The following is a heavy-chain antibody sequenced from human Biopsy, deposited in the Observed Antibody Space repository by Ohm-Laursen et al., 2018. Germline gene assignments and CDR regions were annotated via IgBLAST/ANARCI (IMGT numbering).Heavy chain of an antibody. CDR2: IYYTGHT. V-gene: IGHV4-59*07. J-gene: IGHJ4*02. CDR3: ARLTGDPSY. Sequence: SDTLSLTCPVSGGSIKSYYWNWIRQSPGKGLEWIGFIYYTGHTNYNPSLKSRATISVDTSKNQFSLKVISVTAADTAVYYCARLTGDPSYWGQGILVTASS. CDR1: GGSIKSYY. D-gene: IGHD7-27*01.